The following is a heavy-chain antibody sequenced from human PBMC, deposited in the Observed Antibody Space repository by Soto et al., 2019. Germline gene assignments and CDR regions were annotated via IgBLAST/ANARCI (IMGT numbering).Heavy chain of an antibody. CDR2: IWYDGSNK. V-gene: IGHV3-33*01. J-gene: IGHJ6*02. CDR3: ARVGVLLWFGEDYGMDV. CDR1: EFTFSSYG. Sequence: QVQLVESGGGVVQPGRSLRLSCAASEFTFSSYGMHWVRQAPGKGLEWVAVIWYDGSNKYYADSVKGRFTISRDNSKNTLYLQMNSLRAEDTAVYYCARVGVLLWFGEDYGMDVWGQGTTVTVSS. D-gene: IGHD3-10*01.